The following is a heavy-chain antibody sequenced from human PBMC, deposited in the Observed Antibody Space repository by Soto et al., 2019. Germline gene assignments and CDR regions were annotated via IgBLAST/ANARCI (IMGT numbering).Heavy chain of an antibody. Sequence: EVQLVESGGGWVQPARSLRPSCAPPGLPFTDFPRPWARQAPGKGLAGAPGISWNSGTIGNADSVKGRFTISRENAKNSLYLQMNSLRAEDTALYYCAKGGYNWNSYLHYWGQGTLVTVSS. CDR3: AKGGYNWNSYLHY. CDR2: ISWNSGTI. CDR1: GLPFTDFP. V-gene: IGHV3-9*01. D-gene: IGHD1-7*01. J-gene: IGHJ4*02.